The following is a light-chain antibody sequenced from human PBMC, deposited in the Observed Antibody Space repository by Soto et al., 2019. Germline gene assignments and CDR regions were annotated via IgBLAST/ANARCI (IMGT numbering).Light chain of an antibody. J-gene: IGKJ1*01. CDR1: QGIRND. Sequence: GYRVTITCRASQGIRNDLGWYQQKPGKAPKLLIYAASSLQSGVPSRFSGSGSGTDFTLTISSLQPEDFATYYCLQDYNYPPTFGQGTKVDIX. CDR2: AAS. CDR3: LQDYNYPPT. V-gene: IGKV1-6*01.